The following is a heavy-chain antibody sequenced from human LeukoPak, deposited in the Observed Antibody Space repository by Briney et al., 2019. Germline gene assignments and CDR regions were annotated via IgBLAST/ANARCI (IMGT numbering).Heavy chain of an antibody. D-gene: IGHD3-9*01. CDR1: GYTFTGYY. CDR2: INPNSGGA. Sequence: ASVKVSCKASGYTFTGYYMHWVRQAPGQGLEWMGWINPNSGGANYAQKFQGRVTMTRDTSISTAYMELSSLRSEDTAVYYCARVAYDILTGYGDWGQGTLVTVSS. V-gene: IGHV1-2*02. J-gene: IGHJ4*02. CDR3: ARVAYDILTGYGD.